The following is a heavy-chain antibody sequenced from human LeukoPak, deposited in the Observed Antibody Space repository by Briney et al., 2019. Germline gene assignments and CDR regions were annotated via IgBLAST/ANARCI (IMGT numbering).Heavy chain of an antibody. CDR3: ARSGGSGWYGYFDY. CDR2: INSDGSST. D-gene: IGHD6-19*01. CDR1: GFTFSSYC. Sequence: QPGGSLRLSCAASGFTFSSYCMHWIRQAPGKGLEWISRINSDGSSTSYAASMKGRFTISSDNAKNTLYLQMNSLRAEDTAVYYCARSGGSGWYGYFDYWGQGTLVTVSS. V-gene: IGHV3-74*01. J-gene: IGHJ4*02.